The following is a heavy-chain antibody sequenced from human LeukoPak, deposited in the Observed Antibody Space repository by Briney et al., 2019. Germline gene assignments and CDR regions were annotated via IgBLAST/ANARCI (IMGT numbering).Heavy chain of an antibody. CDR2: ISYDGSNK. CDR3: ASHYCSGGSCYSEWEYYFDY. Sequence: PGGSLRLSCAASGFTFSSYAMHWVRQAPGKGLEWVAVISYDGSNKYYADSVKGRFTISRDNSKNTLYLQMNSLRAEDTAVYYCASHYCSGGSCYSEWEYYFDYWGQGTLVTVSS. V-gene: IGHV3-30*04. D-gene: IGHD2-15*01. J-gene: IGHJ4*02. CDR1: GFTFSSYA.